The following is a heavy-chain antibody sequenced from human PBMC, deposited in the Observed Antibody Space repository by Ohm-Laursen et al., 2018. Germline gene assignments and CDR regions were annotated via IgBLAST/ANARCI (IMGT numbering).Heavy chain of an antibody. CDR2: FSLNRGSI. CDR3: AKDMSGSYQFDC. J-gene: IGHJ4*02. Sequence: LRPSCAASGFTFDDYAMHWVRQAPGKGLEWVPGFSLNRGSIDQADSVKGRFTISRDNAKNSLYLQMHSLRAEDTALYYCAKDMSGSYQFDCWGQGTLVTVSS. CDR1: GFTFDDYA. V-gene: IGHV3-9*01. D-gene: IGHD1-26*01.